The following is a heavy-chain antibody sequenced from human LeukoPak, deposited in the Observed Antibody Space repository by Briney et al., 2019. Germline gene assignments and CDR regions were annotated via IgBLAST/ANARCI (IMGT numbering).Heavy chain of an antibody. CDR1: GFTFSSYA. J-gene: IGHJ4*02. CDR2: ISGSGGST. V-gene: IGHV3-23*01. Sequence: GGSLRLSCAASGFTFSSYAMAWVRQAPGKGLEWVSAISGSGGSTFYAHSVKGRFTISRDNSKNTLYLQMNSLRAEDTAVYYCASYSSGWYWAFDYWGQGTLVTVSS. D-gene: IGHD6-19*01. CDR3: ASYSSGWYWAFDY.